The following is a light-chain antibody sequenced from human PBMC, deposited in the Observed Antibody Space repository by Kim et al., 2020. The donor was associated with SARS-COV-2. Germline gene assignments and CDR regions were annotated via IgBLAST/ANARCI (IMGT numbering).Light chain of an antibody. J-gene: IGKJ2*03. V-gene: IGKV1-5*03. CDR1: QSINSW. Sequence: DIQMTQSPSTLSASVGDTVTVTCRASQSINSWLAWYQQKPGKAPKLLIYKASNLQSGVPSRFNGSGFGTEFTLTISTLQPDDFATYYCQQYDSYSGYSFGQGTKLEI. CDR2: KAS. CDR3: QQYDSYSGYS.